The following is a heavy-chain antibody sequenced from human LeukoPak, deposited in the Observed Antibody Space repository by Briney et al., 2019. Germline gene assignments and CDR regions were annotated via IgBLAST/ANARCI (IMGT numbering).Heavy chain of an antibody. CDR2: MSYDGTNK. V-gene: IGHV3-30-3*01. Sequence: GGSLRLSCAASGFTFSRYTMQWVRQAPGKGLEWVALMSYDGTNKYYADSVKGRFTISRDNAKNSLYLQMNSLRADDTAVYYCARVNDYRGYEYEYPYFFDNWGQGTLVTVSS. J-gene: IGHJ4*02. CDR1: GFTFSRYT. CDR3: ARVNDYRGYEYEYPYFFDN. D-gene: IGHD5-12*01.